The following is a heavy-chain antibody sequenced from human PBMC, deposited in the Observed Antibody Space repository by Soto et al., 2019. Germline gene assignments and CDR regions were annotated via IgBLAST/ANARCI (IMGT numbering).Heavy chain of an antibody. CDR1: GYSFTSYW. J-gene: IGHJ6*02. V-gene: IGHV5-51*01. CDR2: IYPGDSDT. CDR3: ARLKTPTYCSGGSCYGLYYYGMDV. D-gene: IGHD2-15*01. Sequence: GESLKISCKGSGYSFTSYWIGWVRQMPGKGLEWMGIIYPGDSDTRYSPSFQGQVTISADKSISTAYLQWSSLKASDTAMYYCARLKTPTYCSGGSCYGLYYYGMDVWGQGTTVTVSS.